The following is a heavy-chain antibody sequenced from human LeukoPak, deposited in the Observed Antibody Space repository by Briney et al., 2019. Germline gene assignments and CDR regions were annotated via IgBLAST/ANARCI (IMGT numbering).Heavy chain of an antibody. J-gene: IGHJ4*02. Sequence: PSETLSLTCTVSGGSITSGTYYWSWIRQSAGKGLEWIVRTYTSGITDYNPSLKSRVAISLDTSNNHFSLRLGSVTAADTAVYYCARSRARYYNSRGYYPDSWGQGTLVTVSS. D-gene: IGHD3-22*01. CDR1: GGSITSGTYY. V-gene: IGHV4-61*02. CDR3: ARSRARYYNSRGYYPDS. CDR2: TYTSGIT.